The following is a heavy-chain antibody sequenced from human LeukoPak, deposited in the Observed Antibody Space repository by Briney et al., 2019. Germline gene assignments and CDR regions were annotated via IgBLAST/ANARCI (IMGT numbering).Heavy chain of an antibody. Sequence: SETLSLTCTVSGDSMTTAYWSWIRQPAGKGLEWIGRIYPSGTTNYNPSLKSRVTISVGTSNSQFSLKLTSMTAADTAVYYCARANYVWGSHRFPKVFDYWGQGALATVSS. CDR2: IYPSGTT. D-gene: IGHD3-16*02. CDR3: ARANYVWGSHRFPKVFDY. J-gene: IGHJ4*02. V-gene: IGHV4-4*07. CDR1: GDSMTTAY.